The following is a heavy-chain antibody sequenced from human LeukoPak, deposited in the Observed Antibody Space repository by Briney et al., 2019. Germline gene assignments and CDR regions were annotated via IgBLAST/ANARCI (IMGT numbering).Heavy chain of an antibody. J-gene: IGHJ4*02. Sequence: PGGSLRLSCAASGFTFSSYSMNWVRQAPGKGLEWVSSISSSSSYIYYAGSVKGRFTISRDNAKNSLYLQMNSLRAEDTAVYYCARRLTTYYSMWGQGTLVTVSS. D-gene: IGHD3-10*01. CDR1: GFTFSSYS. V-gene: IGHV3-21*01. CDR2: ISSSSSYI. CDR3: ARRLTTYYSM.